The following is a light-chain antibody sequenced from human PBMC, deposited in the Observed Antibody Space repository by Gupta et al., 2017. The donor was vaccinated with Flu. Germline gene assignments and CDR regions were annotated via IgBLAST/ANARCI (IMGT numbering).Light chain of an antibody. Sequence: QSALTQPASVSGSPGQSITISCTGTSTDIGSYDYVSWYQQHPGKAPKLIIFEVSDRPSVSSSRFSGSKSANTASLTISGLQEEDEADYYCCSYRDSVTLVFGTGTRVNV. J-gene: IGLJ1*01. CDR1: STDIGSYDY. V-gene: IGLV2-14*01. CDR3: CSYRDSVTLV. CDR2: EVS.